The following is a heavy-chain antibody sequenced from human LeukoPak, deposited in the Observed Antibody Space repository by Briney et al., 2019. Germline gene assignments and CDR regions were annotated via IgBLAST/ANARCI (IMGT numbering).Heavy chain of an antibody. CDR1: RATFSSSA. CDR3: ARVGADTYYYYYYGMDV. Sequence: SVKVSCKASRATFSSSAISWVRQAPGQGLQWMGRIIPIFGIANYAQKFQGRVTITADKSTSTAYMELSSLRSEDTAVYYCARVGADTYYYYYYGMDVWGQGTTVTVSS. CDR2: IIPIFGIA. V-gene: IGHV1-69*04. D-gene: IGHD1-26*01. J-gene: IGHJ6*02.